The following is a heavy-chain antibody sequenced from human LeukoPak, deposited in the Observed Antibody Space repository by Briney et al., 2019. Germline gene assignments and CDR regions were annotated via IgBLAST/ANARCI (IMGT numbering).Heavy chain of an antibody. J-gene: IGHJ4*02. Sequence: GGSLRLSCAASGFTLSSYWMSWVRQAPGKGLEWVANIKQDGSEKYYVDSVKGRFTISRDNAKNSLYLQMNSLRAEDTAVYYCTKERRRDDILTGSFSDWGQGILVTVSS. CDR3: TKERRRDDILTGSFSD. D-gene: IGHD3-9*01. CDR2: IKQDGSEK. V-gene: IGHV3-7*01. CDR1: GFTLSSYW.